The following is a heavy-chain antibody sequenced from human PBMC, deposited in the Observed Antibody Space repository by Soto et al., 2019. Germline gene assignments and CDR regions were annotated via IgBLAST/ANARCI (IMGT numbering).Heavy chain of an antibody. CDR3: ARLSGMSTATTDRGLDT. J-gene: IGHJ5*02. V-gene: IGHV4-39*01. Sequence: QLQLQESGPGLVKPSETLSLICTVSGGSISCSIFYWGWIRQPPGKGLEWIGSIYYSGTTYYTPSLKSRTTISVDTSRNQFALKLNSVSAADTAVYYCARLSGMSTATTDRGLDTSGQGTLVTFSP. CDR1: GGSISCSIFY. D-gene: IGHD1-1*01. CDR2: IYYSGTT.